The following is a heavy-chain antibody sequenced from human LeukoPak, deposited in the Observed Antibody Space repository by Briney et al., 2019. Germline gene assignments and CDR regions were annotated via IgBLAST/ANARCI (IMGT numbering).Heavy chain of an antibody. CDR3: ASGPSRYYYDSSGYYS. CDR1: GGSFGGYY. J-gene: IGHJ4*02. D-gene: IGHD3-22*01. V-gene: IGHV4-34*01. CDR2: INHSGST. Sequence: SETLSLTCAVYGGSFGGYYWSWIRQPPGKGLEWIGEINHSGSTNYNPSLKSRVTISVDTSKNQFSLKLSSVTAADTAVYYCASGPSRYYYDSSGYYSWGQGTLVTVSS.